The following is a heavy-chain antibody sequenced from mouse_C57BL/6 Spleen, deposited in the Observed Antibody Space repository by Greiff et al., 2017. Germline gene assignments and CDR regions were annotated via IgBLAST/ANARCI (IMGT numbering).Heavy chain of an antibody. D-gene: IGHD2-4*01. CDR1: GYSFTDYN. CDR2: INPNYGTT. Sequence: VHVKQSGPELVKPGASVKISCKASGYSFTDYNMNWVKQSNGKSLEWIGVINPNYGTTSYNQKFKGKATLTVDQSSSTAYMQRNSLTSEDSAVYYCARLGDYDEGNAMDDGGEGTSVTGSS. V-gene: IGHV1-39*01. CDR3: ARLGDYDEGNAMDD. J-gene: IGHJ4*01.